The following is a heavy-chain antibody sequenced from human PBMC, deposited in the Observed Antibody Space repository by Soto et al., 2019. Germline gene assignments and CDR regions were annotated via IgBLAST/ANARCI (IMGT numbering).Heavy chain of an antibody. D-gene: IGHD5-18*01. CDR3: ARRTTPMAFDL. Sequence: DVQLVQSGTEVKKPGESLKISCHSSGYNFPTYWIAWLRQMPGKGLEWVGVIYPGDSTATYSPSFQGQVTISVDKSINTAYLQWSGLKASDTAMYFCARRTTPMAFDLWGQGTLVTVSS. V-gene: IGHV5-51*01. CDR1: GYNFPTYW. CDR2: IYPGDSTA. J-gene: IGHJ4*02.